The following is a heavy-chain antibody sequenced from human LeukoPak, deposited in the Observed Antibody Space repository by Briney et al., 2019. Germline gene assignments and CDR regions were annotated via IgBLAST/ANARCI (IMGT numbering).Heavy chain of an antibody. J-gene: IGHJ4*02. CDR3: AREYSSGWLEGTSFDY. V-gene: IGHV3-21*01. CDR1: GFTFSNAW. D-gene: IGHD6-19*01. CDR2: ISSSSSDI. Sequence: GGSLRLSCAASGFTFSNAWMSWVRQAPGKGLEWVSSISSSSSDIYYAASVKGRFTISRDNAKNSMYLQMNSLRAEDTAVYYCAREYSSGWLEGTSFDYWGQGTLVTVSS.